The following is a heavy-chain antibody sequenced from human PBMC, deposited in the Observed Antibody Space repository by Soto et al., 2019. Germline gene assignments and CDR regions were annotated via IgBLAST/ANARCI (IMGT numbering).Heavy chain of an antibody. CDR1: GYTFTSYG. CDR3: ARDQSWHDLVWWFDP. V-gene: IGHV1-18*01. Sequence: ASVKVSCKASGYTFTSYGISWVRQAPGQGLEWMGRISAYNGNTNYAQKLQGRVTMTTGTSTSTAYMELSSLRSDDTAVYYCARDQSWHDLVWWFDPWGQGTLVTVSS. D-gene: IGHD1-1*01. CDR2: ISAYNGNT. J-gene: IGHJ5*02.